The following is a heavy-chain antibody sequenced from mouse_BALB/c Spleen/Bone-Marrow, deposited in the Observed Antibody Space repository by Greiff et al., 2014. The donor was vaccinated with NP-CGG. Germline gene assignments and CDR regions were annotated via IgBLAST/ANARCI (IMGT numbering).Heavy chain of an antibody. Sequence: VTLKECGPDLVKPGASVKLSCKASGYSFTGYFLNWVRQSHGKSLEWIGRINPFNGDTFYNQKFKGKATLTVDKSSTTAHMELLSLTSEDSAVYYCGRWGDGYYYAMDYWGQGTSVTVSS. CDR3: GRWGDGYYYAMDY. D-gene: IGHD2-3*01. V-gene: IGHV1-37*01. CDR2: INPFNGDT. CDR1: GYSFTGYF. J-gene: IGHJ4*01.